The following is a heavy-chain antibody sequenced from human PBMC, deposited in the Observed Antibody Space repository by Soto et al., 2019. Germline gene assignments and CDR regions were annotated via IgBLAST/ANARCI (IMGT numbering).Heavy chain of an antibody. D-gene: IGHD1-20*01. V-gene: IGHV3-11*01. J-gene: IGHJ5*02. CDR3: ARDPTSSGYNNH. CDR2: ISSSGSTI. Sequence: IIKDKGKGLEWVSYISSSGSTIYYGDSVKGRFTISRDNAKNSLYLQMNSLRAEDTAVYYCARDPTSSGYNNHWGQGTLVTVSS.